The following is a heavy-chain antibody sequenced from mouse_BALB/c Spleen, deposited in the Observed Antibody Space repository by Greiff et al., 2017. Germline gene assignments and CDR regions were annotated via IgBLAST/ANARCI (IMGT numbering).Heavy chain of an antibody. J-gene: IGHJ1*01. CDR3: ARDRYYGSSYGYFDV. V-gene: IGHV2-9*02. CDR1: GFSLTSYG. Sequence: VKLMESGPGLVAPSQSLSITCTVSGFSLTSYGVHWVRQPPGKGLEWLGVIWAGGSTNYNSALMSRLSISKDNSKSQVFLKMNSLQTDDTAMYYCARDRYYGSSYGYFDVWGAGTTVTVSS. D-gene: IGHD1-1*01. CDR2: IWAGGST.